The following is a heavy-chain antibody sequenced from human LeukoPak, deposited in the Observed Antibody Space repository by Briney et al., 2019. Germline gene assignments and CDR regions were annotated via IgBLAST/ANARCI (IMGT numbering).Heavy chain of an antibody. V-gene: IGHV3-23*01. CDR1: DFSFITYA. Sequence: GGSLRLSCAASDFSFITYAMSWVRQAPGKGLEWVSTISGGGDAIYYADSVKGRFTISRDNAKNSLYLQMNSLRAEDTAVYYCAELGITMIGGVWGKGTTVTISS. CDR2: ISGGGDAI. D-gene: IGHD3-10*02. J-gene: IGHJ6*04. CDR3: AELGITMIGGV.